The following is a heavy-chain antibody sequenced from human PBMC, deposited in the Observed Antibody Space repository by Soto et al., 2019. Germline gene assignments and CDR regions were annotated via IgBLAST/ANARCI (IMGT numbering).Heavy chain of an antibody. CDR3: ARIPPIVVVVDAENWFDP. Sequence: ASVKVSCKASGYTFTSYGISWVRQAPGQGLEWMGWISAYNGNTNYAQKLQGRVTMTTDTSTSTAYMELRSLRSDDTAVYYCARIPPIVVVVDAENWFDPWGQGTLVTVSS. CDR2: ISAYNGNT. CDR1: GYTFTSYG. V-gene: IGHV1-18*01. J-gene: IGHJ5*02. D-gene: IGHD2-15*01.